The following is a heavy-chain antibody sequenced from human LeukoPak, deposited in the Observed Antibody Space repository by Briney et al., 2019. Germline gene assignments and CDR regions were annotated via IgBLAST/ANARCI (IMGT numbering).Heavy chain of an antibody. Sequence: PSETLSLTCTVSGGSISSYYWSWIRQPPGKGLEWIGYNHSSGNTNYNPSLKSRVTISVDTSKNQFSLKLSSVTAADTAVYYCARMGGYSGYATHWGQGTLVTVSS. CDR2: NHSSGNT. V-gene: IGHV4-59*08. CDR3: ARMGGYSGYATH. CDR1: GGSISSYY. J-gene: IGHJ4*02. D-gene: IGHD5-12*01.